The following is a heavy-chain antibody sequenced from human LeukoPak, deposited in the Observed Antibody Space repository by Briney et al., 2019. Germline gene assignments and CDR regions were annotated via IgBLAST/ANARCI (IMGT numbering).Heavy chain of an antibody. V-gene: IGHV1-18*01. J-gene: IGHJ4*02. Sequence: GASVKVSCKASGYTFTSYGISWVRQAPGQGLEWMGRISAYNGNTNYAQKLQGRVTMSTDTSTSTAYMELRSLRSDDTAVYYCARDHTYYDSSGYYPNPDYWGQGTLVTVSS. CDR1: GYTFTSYG. CDR3: ARDHTYYDSSGYYPNPDY. D-gene: IGHD3-22*01. CDR2: ISAYNGNT.